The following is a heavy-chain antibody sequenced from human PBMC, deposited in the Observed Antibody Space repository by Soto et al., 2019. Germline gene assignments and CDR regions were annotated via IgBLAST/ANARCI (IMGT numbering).Heavy chain of an antibody. J-gene: IGHJ4*02. CDR2: ISGSGGST. CDR3: AKRRCYDSSGYCPVDY. V-gene: IGHV3-23*01. CDR1: GFTFSSYA. Sequence: PGGSLRLSCAASGFTFSSYAMSWVRQAPGKGLEWVSAISGSGGSTYYADSVKGRFTISRDNSKNTLYLQMNSLRAEDTAVYYCAKRRCYDSSGYCPVDYWGQGTLVTVSS. D-gene: IGHD3-22*01.